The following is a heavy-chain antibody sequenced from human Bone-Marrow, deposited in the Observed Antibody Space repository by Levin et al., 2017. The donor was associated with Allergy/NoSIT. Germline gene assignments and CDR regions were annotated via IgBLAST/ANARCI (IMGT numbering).Heavy chain of an antibody. CDR2: IYWDEDK. Sequence: ESGPTLVKPTQTLTLTCSYSGFSLSSPGVGVGWVRQSPGKALEWLALIYWDEDKRYSPSLRSRLSITMDTSKNQVFLRMTNMDPVDTATYYCTHSLPPLRRRHFDYWGQGALVNVSS. V-gene: IGHV2-5*02. D-gene: IGHD4-17*01. J-gene: IGHJ4*02. CDR3: THSLPPLRRRHFDY. CDR1: GFSLSSPGVG.